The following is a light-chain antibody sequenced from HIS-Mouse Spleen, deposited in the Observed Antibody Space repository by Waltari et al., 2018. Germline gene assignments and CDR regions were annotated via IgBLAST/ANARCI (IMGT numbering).Light chain of an antibody. Sequence: DIQMTQSPSSLSASVGDRVIITCRESQSISSYFNWYQQKPGKAPKLLIYAASSLQSGVPSRFSGSGSETDFALTISRLQPEDFATYDCQQSYSTPRTFSQGTKVKIK. CDR3: QQSYSTPRT. CDR1: QSISSY. J-gene: IGKJ1*01. V-gene: IGKV1-39*01. CDR2: AAS.